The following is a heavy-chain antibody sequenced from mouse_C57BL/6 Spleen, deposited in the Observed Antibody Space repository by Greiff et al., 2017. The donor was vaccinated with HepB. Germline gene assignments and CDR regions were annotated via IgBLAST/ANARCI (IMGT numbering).Heavy chain of an antibody. D-gene: IGHD2-1*01. CDR1: GYAFSSYW. Sequence: VQLQQSGAELVKPGASVKISCKASGYAFSSYWMNWVKQRPGKGLEWIGQIYPGDGDTNYNGKFKGKATLTADKSSSTAYMQLSSLTSEDSAVYFCARGGGICYGNSYAMDYWGQGTSVTVSS. CDR2: IYPGDGDT. V-gene: IGHV1-80*01. J-gene: IGHJ4*01. CDR3: ARGGGICYGNSYAMDY.